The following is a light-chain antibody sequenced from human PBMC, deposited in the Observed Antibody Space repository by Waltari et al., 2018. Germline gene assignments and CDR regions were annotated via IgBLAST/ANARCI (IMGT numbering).Light chain of an antibody. V-gene: IGLV3-25*03. J-gene: IGLJ3*02. CDR2: KDT. Sequence: SYELTQPPSVSVSPGQTARITCSGDALPRHYAYWYQQKPGQAPVLMISKDTERPSGIPERFSGSSSGTIVTLTISGVQAEDEADYYCQSADSSGSYPWVFGGGTKLTVL. CDR3: QSADSSGSYPWV. CDR1: ALPRHY.